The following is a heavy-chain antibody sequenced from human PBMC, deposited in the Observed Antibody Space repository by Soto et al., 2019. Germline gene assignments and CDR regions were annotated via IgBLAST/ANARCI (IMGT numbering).Heavy chain of an antibody. CDR1: GGSISSGGYS. V-gene: IGHV4-31*11. D-gene: IGHD3-22*01. CDR2: IYYSGST. Sequence: SETLSLTCAVSGGSISSGGYSWSWIRQHPGKGLEWIGYIYYSGSTYYNPSLKSRVTISVDTSKNQFSLKLSSVTAADTAVYYCAIYDSSGSRGFQHWGQGTLVTVSS. CDR3: AIYDSSGSRGFQH. J-gene: IGHJ1*01.